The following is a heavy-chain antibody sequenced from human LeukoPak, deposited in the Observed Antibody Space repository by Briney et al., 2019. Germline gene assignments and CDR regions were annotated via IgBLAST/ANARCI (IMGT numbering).Heavy chain of an antibody. V-gene: IGHV3-48*02. CDR1: GFTFSDYG. CDR3: ARAMRSCYDY. Sequence: GGSLRLSCAASGFTFSDYGMNWVRQAPGKGLEWVSYISSSSDAIYYADSVKGRFTISRDNAKNSLYLEMNSLRDEDTAVYYCARAMRSCYDYWGQGTLVTVSS. J-gene: IGHJ4*02. D-gene: IGHD2-21*01. CDR2: ISSSSDAI.